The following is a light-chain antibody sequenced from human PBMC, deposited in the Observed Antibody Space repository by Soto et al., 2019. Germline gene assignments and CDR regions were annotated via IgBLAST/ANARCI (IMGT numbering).Light chain of an antibody. CDR3: QQYENLPLT. CDR2: DAS. J-gene: IGKJ4*01. Sequence: DLQVAQSPSSLSASVGDRVTIPCQASQDISKYLNWYQQKPGKAPKLLICDASNLETGIPSRFSGSGSGTNFSLTITSLQPEDIATYYCQQYENLPLTFGGGTKVDIK. CDR1: QDISKY. V-gene: IGKV1-33*01.